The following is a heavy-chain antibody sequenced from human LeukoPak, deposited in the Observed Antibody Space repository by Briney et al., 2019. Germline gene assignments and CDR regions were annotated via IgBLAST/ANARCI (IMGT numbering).Heavy chain of an antibody. Sequence: ASVKGSCKASGYTFTSYYMHWVRQAPGQRLEWMGIINPSGGSTSYAQKFQGRVTMTRDTSTSTVYMELSSLRSEDTAVYYCARGDIVLMVYANEGPYYFDYWGQGTLVTVSS. CDR1: GYTFTSYY. CDR2: INPSGGST. V-gene: IGHV1-46*01. J-gene: IGHJ4*02. CDR3: ARGDIVLMVYANEGPYYFDY. D-gene: IGHD2-8*01.